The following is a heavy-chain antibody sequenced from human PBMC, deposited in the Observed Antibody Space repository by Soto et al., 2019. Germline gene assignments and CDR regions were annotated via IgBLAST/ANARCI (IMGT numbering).Heavy chain of an antibody. CDR2: ISDSGSQK. J-gene: IGHJ4*02. D-gene: IGHD3-10*01. Sequence: GGSLRLSCVASGFTFSDFGVGWVRRAPGKGLEWVTLISDSGSQKYTANFVKGRFTISRDNSKNMLYLQMNSLRPEDTAVYFCAKLSHPVPNKWYGNFDYWGQGTLVTVSS. CDR1: GFTFSDFG. V-gene: IGHV3-30*18. CDR3: AKLSHPVPNKWYGNFDY.